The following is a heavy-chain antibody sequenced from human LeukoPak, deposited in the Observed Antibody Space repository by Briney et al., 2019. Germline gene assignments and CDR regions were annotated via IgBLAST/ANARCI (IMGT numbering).Heavy chain of an antibody. V-gene: IGHV4-39*01. CDR1: GGSISSSDFH. J-gene: IGHJ4*02. Sequence: SETLSLTCTVSGGSISSSDFHWGWIRQPPGKGLEWIGSIYYSGSTFYNPSLQSRVTISVDTSKNQFSATLTSVTAADTAVYYCARLSLRFLDHWGQGTLVTVSS. CDR2: IYYSGST. D-gene: IGHD4-17*01. CDR3: ARLSLRFLDH.